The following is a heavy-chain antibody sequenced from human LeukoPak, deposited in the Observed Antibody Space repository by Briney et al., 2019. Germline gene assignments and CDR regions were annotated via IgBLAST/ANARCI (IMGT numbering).Heavy chain of an antibody. CDR3: ARGGCGSTSCYRIDDAFDI. J-gene: IGHJ3*02. Sequence: PSETLSLTCTVSGGSISSGGYYWSWIRQHPGKGLEWIGYIYYSGSTYYNPSLKSRVTISVDTSKNQFSLKLSSVTAADTAVYYCARGGCGSTSCYRIDDAFDIWGQGTMVTVSS. CDR2: IYYSGST. D-gene: IGHD2-2*01. V-gene: IGHV4-31*03. CDR1: GGSISSGGYY.